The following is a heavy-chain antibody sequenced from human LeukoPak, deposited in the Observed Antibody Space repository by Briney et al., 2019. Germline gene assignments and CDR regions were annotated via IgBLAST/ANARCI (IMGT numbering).Heavy chain of an antibody. D-gene: IGHD4-17*01. CDR3: ARDKRSIINAFDI. Sequence: SETLSLTCTVSGGSISSSSYYWGWIRQPPGKGLEWIGSIYYSGSTYYNPPLKSRVTISVDTSKNQFSLKLSSVTAADTAMYYCARDKRSIINAFDIWGPGRMVTVSS. CDR2: IYYSGST. V-gene: IGHV4-39*07. CDR1: GGSISSSSYY. J-gene: IGHJ3*02.